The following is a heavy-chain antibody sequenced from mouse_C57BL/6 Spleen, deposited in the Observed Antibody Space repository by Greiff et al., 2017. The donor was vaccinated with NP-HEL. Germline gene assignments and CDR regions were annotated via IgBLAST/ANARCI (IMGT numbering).Heavy chain of an antibody. D-gene: IGHD2-5*01. CDR2: IYPRSGNT. J-gene: IGHJ3*01. CDR3: ARENYSNYPFAY. V-gene: IGHV1-81*01. Sequence: QVQLQQSGAELARPGASVKLSCKASGYTFTSYGISWVKQRTGQGLEWIGEIYPRSGNTYYNEKFKGKATLTADKSSSTAYMELRSLTSEDSAVYFCARENYSNYPFAYWGQGTLVTVSA. CDR1: GYTFTSYG.